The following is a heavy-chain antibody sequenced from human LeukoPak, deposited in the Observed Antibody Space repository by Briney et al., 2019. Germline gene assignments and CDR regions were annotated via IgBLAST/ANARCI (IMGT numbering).Heavy chain of an antibody. CDR3: AREPPQSGYEDY. D-gene: IGHD3-9*01. CDR2: IYYSGNT. Sequence: SETLSLTCTVSGGSISSYYWSWIRQPPGKGLEWIGYIYYSGNTMYNPSLKSRVTISVDTSKNQFSLKLSSVTAADTAVYYCAREPPQSGYEDYWGQGTLVTVSS. J-gene: IGHJ4*02. V-gene: IGHV4-59*12. CDR1: GGSISSYY.